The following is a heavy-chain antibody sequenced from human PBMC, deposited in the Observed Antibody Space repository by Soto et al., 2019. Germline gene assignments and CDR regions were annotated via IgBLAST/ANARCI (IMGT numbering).Heavy chain of an antibody. D-gene: IGHD5-12*01. CDR3: LSGYDSWDFDY. Sequence: ASVKVSCKASGYTFTSYYMHWVRQAPGQGLEWMGIINPSGGSTSYAQKFQGRVTMTRDTSMSTVYMELSSLRSEDTAVYYCLSGYDSWDFDYWGQGTLVTVSS. V-gene: IGHV1-46*01. CDR1: GYTFTSYY. J-gene: IGHJ4*02. CDR2: INPSGGST.